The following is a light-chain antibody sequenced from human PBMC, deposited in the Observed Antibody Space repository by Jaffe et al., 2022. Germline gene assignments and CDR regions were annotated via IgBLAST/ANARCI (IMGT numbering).Light chain of an antibody. CDR1: SSNIGNNS. Sequence: QSVLTQPPSVSAAPGQEVTISCSGSSSNIGNNSVSWYQQLPGTAPKLVMFDIDNRPSGIPGRFSGSKSGTSATLGITGLQTGDEADYYCGAWDTSLSAYVFGAGTKVTVL. J-gene: IGLJ1*01. CDR3: GAWDTSLSAYV. CDR2: DID. V-gene: IGLV1-51*01.